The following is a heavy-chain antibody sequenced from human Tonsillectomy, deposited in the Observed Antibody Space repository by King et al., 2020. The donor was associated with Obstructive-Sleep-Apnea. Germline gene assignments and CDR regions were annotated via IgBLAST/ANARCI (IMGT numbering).Heavy chain of an antibody. D-gene: IGHD3-22*01. V-gene: IGHV4-38-2*02. CDR2: IYHSGST. Sequence: QLQESGPGLVKPSETLSLTCTVSGYSISSGYYWGWIRQPPGKGLEWIGSIYHSGSTYYNPSLKSRVTISVDTSKNQFSLKLSSVTAADTAVYYCARDYYDDSSGYYVDYWGQGTLVTVSS. CDR1: GYSISSGYY. CDR3: ARDYYDDSSGYYVDY. J-gene: IGHJ4*02.